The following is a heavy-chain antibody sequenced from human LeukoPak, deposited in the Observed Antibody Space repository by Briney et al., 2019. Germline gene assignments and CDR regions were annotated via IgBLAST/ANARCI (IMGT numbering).Heavy chain of an antibody. J-gene: IGHJ6*03. CDR3: AGGYCSSTSCDTHYYYYMDV. Sequence: GASVKVSCKVSGYTLTELSMHWVRQAPGKGLEWMGGFDPEDGETIYAQKFQGRVTMTEDTSTDTAYMELSSLRSEDTAVYYCAGGYCSSTSCDTHYYYYMDVWGKGTTVTVSS. CDR2: FDPEDGET. CDR1: GYTLTELS. V-gene: IGHV1-24*01. D-gene: IGHD2-2*02.